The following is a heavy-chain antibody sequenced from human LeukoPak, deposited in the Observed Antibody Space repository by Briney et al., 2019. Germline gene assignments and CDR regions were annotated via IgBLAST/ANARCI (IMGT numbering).Heavy chain of an antibody. J-gene: IGHJ5*02. CDR2: TNHSGST. D-gene: IGHD3-22*01. V-gene: IGHV4-34*01. CDR1: GGSFSGYY. Sequence: PSETLSLTCAVYGGSFSGYYWSWIRQPPGKGLEWIGETNHSGSTNYNPSLKSRVTISVDTSKNQFSLKLSSVTAADTAVYYCARRDYYDSSGYSRMNWFDPWGQGTLVTVSS. CDR3: ARRDYYDSSGYSRMNWFDP.